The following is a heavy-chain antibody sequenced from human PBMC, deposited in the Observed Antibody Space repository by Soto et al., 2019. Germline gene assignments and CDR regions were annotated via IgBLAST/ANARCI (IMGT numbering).Heavy chain of an antibody. CDR2: INHSGST. V-gene: IGHV4-34*01. CDR3: ARDKLPGLFDY. CDR1: GGSFSGYY. Sequence: PEETLSLTCAVYGGSFSGYYWTWIRQPPGTGLEWIGEINHSGSTNYNPSLKSRVTISVDTSKNQFSLKLTSVTAADTAVYYCARDKLPGLFDYWGQGTLDTGSA. J-gene: IGHJ4*02.